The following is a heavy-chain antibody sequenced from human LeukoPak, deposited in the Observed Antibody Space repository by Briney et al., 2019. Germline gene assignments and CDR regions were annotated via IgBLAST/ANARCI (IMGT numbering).Heavy chain of an antibody. CDR3: ARGAPNYGSGSWAYYYYYMDV. D-gene: IGHD3-10*01. CDR2: IYSGGST. J-gene: IGHJ6*03. CDR1: GFTVSSNY. Sequence: PGGSLRLSCAASGFTVSSNYMSWVRQAPGKGLEWVSVIYSGGSTYYADSVKGRFTISRDNSKNTLYLQMNSLRAEDTAVYYCARGAPNYGSGSWAYYYYYMDVWGKGTTVTISS. V-gene: IGHV3-66*01.